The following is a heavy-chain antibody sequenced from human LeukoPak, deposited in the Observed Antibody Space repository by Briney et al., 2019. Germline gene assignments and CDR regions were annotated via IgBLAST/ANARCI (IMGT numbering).Heavy chain of an antibody. CDR3: ARPERHSSSSRIYYFDY. V-gene: IGHV4-34*01. CDR1: GGSFSGYY. CDR2: INHSGST. J-gene: IGHJ4*02. D-gene: IGHD6-13*01. Sequence: SETLSLTCAVYGGSFSGYYWSWIRQPPGKGLEWIGEINHSGSTNYNPSLKSRVTISVDTSKNQFSLKLSSVTAADTAVYYCARPERHSSSSRIYYFDYWGQGALVTVSS.